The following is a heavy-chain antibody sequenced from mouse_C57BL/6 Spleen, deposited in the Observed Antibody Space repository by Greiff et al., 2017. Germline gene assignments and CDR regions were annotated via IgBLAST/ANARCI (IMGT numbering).Heavy chain of an antibody. Sequence: QVQLKQPGAELVMPGASVKLSCKASGYTFTSYWMHWVKQRPGQGLEWIGEIDPSDSYTNYNQKFKGKSTLTVDKSSSTAYMQLSSLTSEDSAVYYCASGIFHDYYGSSYYFDYWGQGTTLTVSS. D-gene: IGHD1-1*01. CDR1: GYTFTSYW. J-gene: IGHJ2*01. V-gene: IGHV1-69*01. CDR3: ASGIFHDYYGSSYYFDY. CDR2: IDPSDSYT.